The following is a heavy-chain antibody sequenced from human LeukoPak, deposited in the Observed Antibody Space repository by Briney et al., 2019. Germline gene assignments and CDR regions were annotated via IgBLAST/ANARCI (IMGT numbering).Heavy chain of an antibody. J-gene: IGHJ4*02. CDR3: AKGDWVFDY. Sequence: GGSLRLSCAASGFTFSYYYMSGVRQAPGKGLEWVSAISGSGGSTYYADSVKGRFTISRDNSKNTLYLQMNSLRAEDTAVYYCAKGDWVFDYWGQGTLVTVSS. V-gene: IGHV3-23*01. D-gene: IGHD2-21*01. CDR2: ISGSGGST. CDR1: GFTFSYYY.